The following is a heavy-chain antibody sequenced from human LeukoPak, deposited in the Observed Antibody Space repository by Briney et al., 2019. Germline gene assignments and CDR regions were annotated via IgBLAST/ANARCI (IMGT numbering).Heavy chain of an antibody. V-gene: IGHV4-34*01. J-gene: IGHJ4*02. CDR2: INHSGST. CDR1: GGSFSGYY. CDR3: ARGGAIFGVVPPLYFDY. Sequence: SETLSLTCAVYGGSFSGYYWSWIRQPPGKGLEWIGEINHSGSTNYNPSLKSRVTISVDTSKNQFSLKLSSVTAADTAVYYCARGGAIFGVVPPLYFDYWGQGTLVTVSS. D-gene: IGHD3-3*01.